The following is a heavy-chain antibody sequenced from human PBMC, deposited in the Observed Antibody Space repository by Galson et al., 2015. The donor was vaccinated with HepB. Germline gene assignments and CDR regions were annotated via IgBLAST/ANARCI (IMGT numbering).Heavy chain of an antibody. Sequence: SLRLSCAASGFTVSSNYMSWVRQAPVKGLEWVSIIYSDGNTYYADSVKGRFTISRDNSKNTVYLQMNSLRADDTAVYYCTDARYYDSSGYYYGGYYWGQGTLVTVSS. CDR3: TDARYYDSSGYYYGGYY. J-gene: IGHJ4*02. V-gene: IGHV3-66*01. CDR2: IYSDGNT. CDR1: GFTVSSNY. D-gene: IGHD3-22*01.